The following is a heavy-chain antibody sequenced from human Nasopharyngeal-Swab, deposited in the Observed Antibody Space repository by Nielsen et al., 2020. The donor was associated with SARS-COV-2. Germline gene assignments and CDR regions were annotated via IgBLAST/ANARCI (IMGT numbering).Heavy chain of an antibody. CDR3: ARENGVMTPQGWFDP. V-gene: IGHV1-24*01. CDR1: GYTLTELS. J-gene: IGHJ5*02. D-gene: IGHD3-16*01. CDR2: FDPEDGET. Sequence: ASVKVSCKVSGYTLTELSMHWVRQAPGKGLEWMGGFDPEDGETIYAQKFQGRVTMTEDTSTDTAYMELSRLRSDDTAVYYCARENGVMTPQGWFDPWGQGTLVTVSS.